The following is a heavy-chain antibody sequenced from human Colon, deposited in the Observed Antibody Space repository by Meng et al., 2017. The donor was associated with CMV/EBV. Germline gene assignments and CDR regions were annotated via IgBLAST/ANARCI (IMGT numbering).Heavy chain of an antibody. CDR3: TKGREYSDFWSGQDF. CDR2: ASGSGVNT. J-gene: IGHJ4*02. Sequence: GESLKISCTASGFTFNNYAMSWVHQAPGKGLEWVSSASGSGVNTFYADSVKGRFTISRENSKNTLYLQMHSLRVEDTAIYYCTKGREYSDFWSGQDFWGQGTLVTVSS. D-gene: IGHD3-3*01. V-gene: IGHV3-23*01. CDR1: GFTFNNYA.